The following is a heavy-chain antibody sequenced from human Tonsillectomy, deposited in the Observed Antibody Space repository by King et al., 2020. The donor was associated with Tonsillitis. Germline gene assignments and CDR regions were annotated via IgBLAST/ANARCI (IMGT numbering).Heavy chain of an antibody. J-gene: IGHJ5*02. CDR3: ARDGQVVVAATYNWFDT. CDR1: GFTFSSYS. CDR2: ISSSSSYI. Sequence: VQLVESGGGLVKPGGSLRLSCAASGFTFSSYSMNWVRQAPGKGLEWVSSISSSSSYIYYADSVKGRFTISRDNAKNSLYLQMNSLRAEDTAVYYCARDGQVVVAATYNWFDTWGQGTLVTVSS. D-gene: IGHD2-15*01. V-gene: IGHV3-21*01.